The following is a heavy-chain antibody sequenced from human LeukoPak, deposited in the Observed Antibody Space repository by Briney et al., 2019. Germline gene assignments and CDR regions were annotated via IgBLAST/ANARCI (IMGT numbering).Heavy chain of an antibody. V-gene: IGHV3-21*01. CDR3: ARDADSSSWSMYYYYGMDV. CDR1: GFTVSGHP. J-gene: IGHJ6*02. Sequence: PGGSLRLSCAASGFTVSGHPMSWVRQAPGKGLEWVSSISSSSGYIYYADSVKGRFTISRDNAKNSLYLQMNSLRAEDTAVYYCARDADSSSWSMYYYYGMDVWGQGTTVTVSS. CDR2: ISSSSGYI. D-gene: IGHD6-13*01.